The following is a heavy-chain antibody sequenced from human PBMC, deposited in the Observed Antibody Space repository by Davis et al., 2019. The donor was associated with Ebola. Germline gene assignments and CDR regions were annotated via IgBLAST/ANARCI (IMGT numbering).Heavy chain of an antibody. CDR2: IFYTGST. CDR3: ARELKSRWFDP. J-gene: IGHJ5*02. CDR1: GGSISTTSYY. V-gene: IGHV4-39*07. Sequence: SDTLSLTCTVSGGSISTTSYYWGWIRQPPGKGLEWIGSIFYTGSTFYNPSLKSRVTISVDTSKNQFSLKLSSVTAADTAVYYCARELKSRWFDPWGQGTLVTVSS.